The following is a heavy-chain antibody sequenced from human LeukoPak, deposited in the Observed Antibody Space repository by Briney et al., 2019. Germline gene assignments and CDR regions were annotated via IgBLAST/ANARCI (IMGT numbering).Heavy chain of an antibody. V-gene: IGHV3-7*04. CDR2: IKQDGIEK. J-gene: IGHJ2*01. CDR1: GFTFSSYW. CDR3: ARLGYCSSTSCYTGGYRYGPYWYFDL. D-gene: IGHD2-2*02. Sequence: GGSLKLPRAAPGFTFSSYWMSWVRQAPGKGLESVANIKQDGIEKYYEHSLKRPFTISRHNAKKSLYLQMNSLRAEDTAVYYCARLGYCSSTSCYTGGYRYGPYWYFDLWGRGTLVTVSS.